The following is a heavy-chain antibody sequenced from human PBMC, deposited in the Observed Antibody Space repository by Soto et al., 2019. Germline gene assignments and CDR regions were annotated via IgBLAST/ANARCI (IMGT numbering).Heavy chain of an antibody. CDR3: ARGIKGLPPSAFDV. Sequence: GASVKVSCKASGYTFTNYDINWVRQATGQGLEWMGWLNPKTDKTGSAQKFQGRVTMTRNTSISTAFLELSGLRSDDTAVYFCARGIKGLPPSAFDVWGPGTGVTVS. V-gene: IGHV1-8*01. D-gene: IGHD5-12*01. CDR2: LNPKTDKT. CDR1: GYTFTNYD. J-gene: IGHJ3*01.